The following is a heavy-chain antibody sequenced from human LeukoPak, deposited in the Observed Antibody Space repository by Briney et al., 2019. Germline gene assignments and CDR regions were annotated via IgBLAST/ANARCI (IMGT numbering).Heavy chain of an antibody. V-gene: IGHV4-61*02. J-gene: IGHJ6*03. CDR2: IYTSGST. D-gene: IGHD3-16*01. CDR3: ARDRPYATNYYYYYYMDV. Sequence: SETLSLTCTVSGGSISSGSYYWSWIRQPAGKGLEWIGRIYTSGSTNYNPSLKSRVTISVDTSKNQFSLKLSSVTAADTAVYYCARDRPYATNYYYYYYMDVWGKGTTVTISS. CDR1: GGSISSGSYY.